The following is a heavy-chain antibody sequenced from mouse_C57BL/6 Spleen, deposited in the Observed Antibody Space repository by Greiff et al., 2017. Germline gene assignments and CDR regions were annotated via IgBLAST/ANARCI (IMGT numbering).Heavy chain of an antibody. D-gene: IGHD1-1*01. J-gene: IGHJ3*01. V-gene: IGHV14-3*01. CDR3: ARPYYYGSSPAWFAY. CDR2: IDPANGNT. Sequence: EVQLQQSVAELVRPGASVKLSCTASGFNIKNTYMHWVKQRPEQGLEGIGRIDPANGNTKYDPTFQGKATITADTSSNTAYLQLSSLTTEDTAIYYCARPYYYGSSPAWFAYWGQGTLVTVSA. CDR1: GFNIKNTY.